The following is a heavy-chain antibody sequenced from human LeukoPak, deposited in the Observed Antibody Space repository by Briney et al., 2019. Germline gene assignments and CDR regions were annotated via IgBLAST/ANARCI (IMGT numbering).Heavy chain of an antibody. Sequence: GASVKVSCKASGYTFTGYYMHWARQAPGQGLEWMGWINPNSGGTNYAQKFQGRVTMTRDTPISTAYMELSRLRSDDTAVYYCARGAPMYSSGWIYYFDYWGQGTLVTVSS. CDR3: ARGAPMYSSGWIYYFDY. J-gene: IGHJ4*02. CDR1: GYTFTGYY. D-gene: IGHD6-19*01. V-gene: IGHV1-2*02. CDR2: INPNSGGT.